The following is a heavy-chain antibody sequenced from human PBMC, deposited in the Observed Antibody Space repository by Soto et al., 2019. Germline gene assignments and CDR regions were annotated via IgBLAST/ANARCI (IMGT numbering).Heavy chain of an antibody. Sequence: QVQLQESGPGLVKPSETLSLTCTVSGGSISSYYWSWIRQPPGKGLEWIGYIYYSGSTNYNPSLKSRFTISVDTSKNQFSLKLSSVTAADTAVYYCARVPSTYYYYGMDVWGQGTTVTVSS. CDR3: ARVPSTYYYYGMDV. J-gene: IGHJ6*02. V-gene: IGHV4-59*01. CDR2: IYYSGST. CDR1: GGSISSYY.